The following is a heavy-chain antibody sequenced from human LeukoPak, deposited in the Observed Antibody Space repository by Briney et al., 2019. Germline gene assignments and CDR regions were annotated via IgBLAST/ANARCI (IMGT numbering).Heavy chain of an antibody. J-gene: IGHJ4*02. V-gene: IGHV4-39*07. Sequence: PSETLSLTCAVSGGSISGTSFYWAWIRQPPGKGLEWIGSIYYSGSSYYTPSLESRVTISVDTSRNQFSLKLRSVTAADTAVYYCARDRKDFWGGYHDYWGQGTLVTVSS. CDR3: ARDRKDFWGGYHDY. D-gene: IGHD3-3*01. CDR2: IYYSGSS. CDR1: GGSISGTSFY.